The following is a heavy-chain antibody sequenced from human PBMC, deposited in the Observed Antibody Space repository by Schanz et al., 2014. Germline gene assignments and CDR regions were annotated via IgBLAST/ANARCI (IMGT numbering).Heavy chain of an antibody. D-gene: IGHD2-2*01. J-gene: IGHJ4*02. Sequence: QGQLVESGGGVVQPGKSLRLSCATSGFIFRSFGIHWVRQAPGKGLEWVAFVPFDGSQKFYADSVKGRFTISRDNSKNTVYLQMNSLRPGDTAVYYCARESSNDIVLVPGAVFDHWGQGILVTVSS. CDR1: GFIFRSFG. V-gene: IGHV3-30*19. CDR3: ARESSNDIVLVPGAVFDH. CDR2: VPFDGSQK.